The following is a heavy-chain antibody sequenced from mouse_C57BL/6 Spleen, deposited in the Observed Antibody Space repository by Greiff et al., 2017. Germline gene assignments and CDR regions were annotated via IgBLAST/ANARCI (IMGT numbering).Heavy chain of an antibody. CDR2: IWSGGST. CDR1: GFSLTSYG. V-gene: IGHV2-2*01. Sequence: QVQLQQSGPGLVQPSQSLSITCTVSGFSLTSYGVHWVRQSPGKGLEWLGVIWSGGSTDYNAAFIARLSISKDNSKSQVFFKMNSLQADDTAIYYCARVLFTTVVAGGYAMDYWGQGTSVTVSS. CDR3: ARVLFTTVVAGGYAMDY. J-gene: IGHJ4*01. D-gene: IGHD1-1*01.